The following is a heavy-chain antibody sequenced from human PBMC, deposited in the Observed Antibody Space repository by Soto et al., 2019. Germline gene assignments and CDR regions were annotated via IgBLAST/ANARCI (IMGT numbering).Heavy chain of an antibody. Sequence: LRLSCAASGFTFSSYAMHWVRQAPGKGLEWVAVISYDGSNKYYADSVKGRFTISRDNSKNTLYLQMNSLRAEDTAVYYCARVSIQWFGSDYFDYWGQGTLVTVSS. V-gene: IGHV3-30-3*01. CDR3: ARVSIQWFGSDYFDY. D-gene: IGHD3-10*01. J-gene: IGHJ4*02. CDR2: ISYDGSNK. CDR1: GFTFSSYA.